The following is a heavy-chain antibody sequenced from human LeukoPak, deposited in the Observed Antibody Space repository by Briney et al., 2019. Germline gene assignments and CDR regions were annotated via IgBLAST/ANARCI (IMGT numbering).Heavy chain of an antibody. D-gene: IGHD3-22*01. Sequence: ASVKVSCKASGYTFTCYYMHWVRQAPGQGLEWMGWINPNSGGTNYAQKFQGRVTMTRDTSISTAYMELSRLRSDDTAVYYCARDWYYYDSSGVFDPWGQGTLVTVSS. CDR3: ARDWYYYDSSGVFDP. CDR2: INPNSGGT. V-gene: IGHV1-2*02. CDR1: GYTFTCYY. J-gene: IGHJ5*02.